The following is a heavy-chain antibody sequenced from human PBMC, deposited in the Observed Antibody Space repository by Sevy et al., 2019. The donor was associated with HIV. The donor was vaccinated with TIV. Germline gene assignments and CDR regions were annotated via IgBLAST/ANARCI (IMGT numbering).Heavy chain of an antibody. Sequence: SETLSLTCTVSGYSISSGYYWGWIRQTPGKGLEWLGTISHRGKTHYNPSLKSRVTISVDTSKNQFSLRLNSVTAADTAGFYCARGSQPINYDENGYYDYWGQGTLVTVSS. CDR3: ARGSQPINYDENGYYDY. CDR1: GYSISSGYY. CDR2: ISHRGKT. J-gene: IGHJ4*02. D-gene: IGHD2-2*03. V-gene: IGHV4-38-2*02.